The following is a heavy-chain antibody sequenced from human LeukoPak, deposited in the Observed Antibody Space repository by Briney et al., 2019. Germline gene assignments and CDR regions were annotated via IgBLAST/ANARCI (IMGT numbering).Heavy chain of an antibody. J-gene: IGHJ4*02. CDR3: AKVLGGLWPGIDY. CDR1: GFTFSSYG. V-gene: IGHV3-33*06. D-gene: IGHD2-15*01. Sequence: GRSLRLSCAASGFTFSSYGMHWVRQAPGKGLEWVAVIWSDGSNKYYADSVKGRFTISRDNSKNTLYLQMNSLRAEDTAVYYCAKVLGGLWPGIDYWGQGTVVTVSS. CDR2: IWSDGSNK.